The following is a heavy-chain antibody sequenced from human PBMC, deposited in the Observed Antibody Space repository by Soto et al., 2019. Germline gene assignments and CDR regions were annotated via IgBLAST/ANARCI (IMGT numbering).Heavy chain of an antibody. D-gene: IGHD3-9*01. V-gene: IGHV3-23*01. CDR2: ISGSGGST. J-gene: IGHJ4*02. CDR3: AKDPDYDILTGYWRY. CDR1: GFTFSSYA. Sequence: EVQLLESGGGLVQPGGSLRLSCAASGFTFSSYAMSWVRQAPGKGLEWVSAISGSGGSTYYADSVKGRFTISRDKSKNTLYLQMNSLRAEDTAVYYCAKDPDYDILTGYWRYWGQGTLVTVSS.